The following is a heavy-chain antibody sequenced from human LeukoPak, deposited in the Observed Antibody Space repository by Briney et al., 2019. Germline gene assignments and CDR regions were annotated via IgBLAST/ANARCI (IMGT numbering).Heavy chain of an antibody. CDR1: GFTFSSYS. CDR2: ISSSSSTI. V-gene: IGHV3-48*01. Sequence: TGGSLRLSCAASGFTFSSYSMNWVRQAPGKGLEWVSYISSSSSTIYYADSVKGRFTISRDNAKNSLYLQMNSLRAEDTAVYYCARGQIYLYPNVDFDYWGQGTLVTVSS. D-gene: IGHD3-16*01. J-gene: IGHJ4*02. CDR3: ARGQIYLYPNVDFDY.